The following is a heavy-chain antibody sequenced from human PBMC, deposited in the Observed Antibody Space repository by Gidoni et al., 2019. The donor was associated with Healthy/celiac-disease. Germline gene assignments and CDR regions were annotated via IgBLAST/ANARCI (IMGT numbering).Heavy chain of an antibody. D-gene: IGHD3-3*01. Sequence: QVQLVESGGGLVKPGGSLRLSCSASGFTFSDYYMSWIRQAPGKGLEWVSYISSSSSYTNYADSVKGRFTISRDNAKNSLYLQMNSLRAEDTAVYYCARGLVFGVDWSPRGFDPWGQGTLVTVSS. CDR1: GFTFSDYY. CDR2: ISSSSSYT. CDR3: ARGLVFGVDWSPRGFDP. V-gene: IGHV3-11*05. J-gene: IGHJ5*02.